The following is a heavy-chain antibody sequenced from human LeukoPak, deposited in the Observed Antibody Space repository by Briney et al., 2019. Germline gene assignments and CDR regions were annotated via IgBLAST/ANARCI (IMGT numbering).Heavy chain of an antibody. V-gene: IGHV3-33*01. CDR1: GFTFSSYG. J-gene: IGHJ3*02. D-gene: IGHD6-13*01. Sequence: PXGSLRLSCAASGFTFSSYGMHWVRQAPGRGLEWVAVIWYDGSNKYYADSVKGRFTISRDNSKNTLYLQMNSLRAEDTAVYYCARAGYSSSWLDAFDIWGQGTMVTVSS. CDR3: ARAGYSSSWLDAFDI. CDR2: IWYDGSNK.